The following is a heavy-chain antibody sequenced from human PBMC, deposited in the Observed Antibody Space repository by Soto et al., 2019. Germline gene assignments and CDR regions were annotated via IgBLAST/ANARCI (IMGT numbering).Heavy chain of an antibody. V-gene: IGHV4-34*01. CDR1: GGSFSGYY. Sequence: SETLSLTCAVYGGSFSGYYWSWIRQPPGKGLEWIGEINHSGSTNYNPSLKSRVTISVDTSKKQFSLKLSSVTAADTAVYYCARGGRRGITIFGVALWWFDPWGQGTLVT. D-gene: IGHD3-3*01. CDR2: INHSGST. CDR3: ARGGRRGITIFGVALWWFDP. J-gene: IGHJ5*02.